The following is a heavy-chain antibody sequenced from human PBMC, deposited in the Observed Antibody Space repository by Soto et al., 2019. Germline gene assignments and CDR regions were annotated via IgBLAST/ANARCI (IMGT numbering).Heavy chain of an antibody. CDR3: ANNLAPGGDYS. J-gene: IGHJ1*01. D-gene: IGHD2-21*02. V-gene: IGHV1-24*01. CDR1: GYTLTELS. Sequence: GASVKVSCKVYGYTLTELSMHWVRQAPGKGLEWMGGFDPEDGETIYAQKFQGRVTMTEDTSTDTAYMELSSLRSEDTAVYFFANNLAPGGDYSWGQGTPVTVSS. CDR2: FDPEDGET.